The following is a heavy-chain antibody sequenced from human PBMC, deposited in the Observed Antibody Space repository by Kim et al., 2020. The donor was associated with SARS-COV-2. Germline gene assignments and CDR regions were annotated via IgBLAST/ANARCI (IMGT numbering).Heavy chain of an antibody. D-gene: IGHD3-3*01. Sequence: SETLSLTCAVYGGSFSGYYWSWIRQPPGKGLEWIGEINHSGSTNYNPSLKSRVTISVDTSKNQFSLKLSSVTAAATAVYYCARVVRSFGVVIISYYYYYYMDVWGKGTTVTVSS. J-gene: IGHJ6*03. CDR2: INHSGST. V-gene: IGHV4-34*01. CDR1: GGSFSGYY. CDR3: ARVVRSFGVVIISYYYYYYMDV.